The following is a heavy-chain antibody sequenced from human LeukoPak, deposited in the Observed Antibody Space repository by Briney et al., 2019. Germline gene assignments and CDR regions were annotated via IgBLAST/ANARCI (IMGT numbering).Heavy chain of an antibody. CDR3: ARRGAWSSGYQGTTYYMDV. J-gene: IGHJ6*03. CDR1: GFTVSSNE. CDR2: IKQDGSER. V-gene: IGHV3-7*01. Sequence: AGGSLRLSCAASGFTVSSNEMSWVRQAPGKGLEWVANIKQDGSERYYVDSVKGRFTISRDNAKNSLYLQMNSLRAEDTAVYYCARRGAWSSGYQGTTYYMDVWGKGTTVTVSS. D-gene: IGHD3-22*01.